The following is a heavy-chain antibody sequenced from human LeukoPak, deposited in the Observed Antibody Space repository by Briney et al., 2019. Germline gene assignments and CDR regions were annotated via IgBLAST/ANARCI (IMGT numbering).Heavy chain of an antibody. D-gene: IGHD2-15*01. CDR3: ARAGALLSTFDY. J-gene: IGHJ4*02. CDR2: INPNSGGT. Sequence: ASVKVSCKASGYTFTGYYMHWVRQAPGQGLEWMGRINPNSGGTNYAQKFQGRATMTRDTSISTAYMELSRLRSDDTAVYYCARAGALLSTFDYWGQGTLVTVSS. CDR1: GYTFTGYY. V-gene: IGHV1-2*06.